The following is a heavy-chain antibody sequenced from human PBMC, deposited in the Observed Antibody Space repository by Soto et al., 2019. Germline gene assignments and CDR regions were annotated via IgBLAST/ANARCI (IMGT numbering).Heavy chain of an antibody. D-gene: IGHD5-18*01. V-gene: IGHV4-39*01. CDR3: AIHADTPLIKTPLAFEV. Sequence: QLHLQESGPGLVKPSETLSLDCIVTGDSIGVSRYFWGWIRQPPGKGLEWIGTVTDTGLTIYNPSLASRHSVSASKSKNQFSLTLISATATDAAMYYCAIHADTPLIKTPLAFEVWGQGTMVTVSS. J-gene: IGHJ3*01. CDR1: GDSIGVSRYF. CDR2: VTDTGLT.